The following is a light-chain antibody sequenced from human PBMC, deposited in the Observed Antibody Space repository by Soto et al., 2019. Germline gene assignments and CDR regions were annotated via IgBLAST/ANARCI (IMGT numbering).Light chain of an antibody. V-gene: IGLV4-69*02. CDR1: SGHRSYA. CDR2: VNSDGTH. Sequence: QSVLTQSPSASASLGASVKLTCTLSSGHRSYAIAWHQQQPEKGPRYLMKVNSDGTHIKGDGIPDRFSGSSSGAERYLTIFSLQSEDEADYYCQTWDTGIGVFCGGTKLTVL. CDR3: QTWDTGIGV. J-gene: IGLJ3*02.